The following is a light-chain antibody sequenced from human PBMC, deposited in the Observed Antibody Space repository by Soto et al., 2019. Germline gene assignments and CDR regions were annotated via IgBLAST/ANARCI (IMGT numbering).Light chain of an antibody. J-gene: IGKJ1*01. CDR1: QSVGSNF. V-gene: IGKV3-20*01. CDR3: QQYGSSSWT. Sequence: TQSPDTLSLSPGERATLSCRASQSVGSNFLAWYQQKPGQAPRLLIYGASSRATGIPDRFSGSGSGTDFTLTISRLEPEDFAVYYCQQYGSSSWTFGQGTKVDIK. CDR2: GAS.